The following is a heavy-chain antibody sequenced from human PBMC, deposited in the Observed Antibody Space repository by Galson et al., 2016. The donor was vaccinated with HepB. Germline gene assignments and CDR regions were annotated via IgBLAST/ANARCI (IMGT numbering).Heavy chain of an antibody. V-gene: IGHV3-9*01. D-gene: IGHD3-10*01. CDR2: INWNSGRI. CDR1: GFNFYDYA. Sequence: SLRLSCAASGFNFYDYAMHWVRQVPGQGLEWVPGINWNSGRIDYADSVKGRFTITRDNSRNSLHLQMNSLRAEDTALYYCAKDISSVLYYSVMDVWGQGTTVTVSS. CDR3: AKDISSVLYYSVMDV. J-gene: IGHJ6*02.